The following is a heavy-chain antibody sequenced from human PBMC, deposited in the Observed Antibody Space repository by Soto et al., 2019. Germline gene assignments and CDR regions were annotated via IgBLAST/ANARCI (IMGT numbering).Heavy chain of an antibody. V-gene: IGHV4-31*03. CDR2: IYYSGST. J-gene: IGHJ3*02. Sequence: QVQLQESGPGLVKPSQTLSLTCTVSGGSISSGGYYWSWIRQHPGKGLEWIGYIYYSGSTYYNPSLKSRVTISVDTSKNQFSLKLSSVTAADTAVYYCAREGDITMVRGVIMEAFDIWGQGTMVTVSS. D-gene: IGHD3-10*01. CDR1: GGSISSGGYY. CDR3: AREGDITMVRGVIMEAFDI.